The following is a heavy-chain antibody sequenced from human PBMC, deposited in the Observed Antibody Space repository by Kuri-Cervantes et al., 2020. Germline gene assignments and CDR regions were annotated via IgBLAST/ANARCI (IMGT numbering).Heavy chain of an antibody. J-gene: IGHJ4*02. Sequence: GESLKISCAASGFTFSSYAMSWVRQAPGKGLEWVSAISGSGGSTYYADSVKGRFTISRDNSKNTLYLQMNSLRAEDTAVYYCAKLLGIQLWSGLSYWGQGTLVTVSS. D-gene: IGHD5-18*01. CDR1: GFTFSSYA. CDR3: AKLLGIQLWSGLSY. CDR2: ISGSGGST. V-gene: IGHV3-23*01.